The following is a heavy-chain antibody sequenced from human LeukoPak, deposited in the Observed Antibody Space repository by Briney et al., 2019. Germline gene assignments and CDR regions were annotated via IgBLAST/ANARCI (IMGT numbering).Heavy chain of an antibody. CDR3: ARDGASNYGDYWYFDL. D-gene: IGHD4-17*01. V-gene: IGHV4-4*07. CDR2: LRPTDGYT. Sequence: PSETLSLTCTVSDGSITSYFLTWVRQSAGKGLEFIGRLRPTDGYTNYNPSLRSRVSMSLDTSKMQLSLELTSVTAADTAVYYCARDGASNYGDYWYFDLWGRGTLVTVSS. CDR1: DGSITSYF. J-gene: IGHJ2*01.